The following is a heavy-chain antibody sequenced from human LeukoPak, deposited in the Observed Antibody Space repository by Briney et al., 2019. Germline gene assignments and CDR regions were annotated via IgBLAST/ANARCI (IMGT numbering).Heavy chain of an antibody. V-gene: IGHV1-18*01. CDR1: GYTFSNYG. CDR2: NSAYNGNT. J-gene: IGHJ4*02. Sequence: ASVKVSCKASGYTFSNYGISWVRQAPGQGLEWLGWNSAYNGNTHYAQKLQGRVTLTTDTSTSTAYMEVRSLRSDDTAVYFCARVIPDYYDSSGYPLFFDYWGQGTLVTVSS. CDR3: ARVIPDYYDSSGYPLFFDY. D-gene: IGHD3-22*01.